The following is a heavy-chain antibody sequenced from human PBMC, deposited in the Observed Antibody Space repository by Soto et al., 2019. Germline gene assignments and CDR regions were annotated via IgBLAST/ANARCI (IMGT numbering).Heavy chain of an antibody. D-gene: IGHD1-26*01. CDR1: GFAFSNAW. J-gene: IGHJ4*01. CDR3: TTDSYNSVREVRFDY. Sequence: GGSLRLSCACSGFAFSNAWINWVRQAPGKGLEWVGRIKTKALGGTTDFATSVRGRFAITRDDSRNMAYMQMNSLNTEDTAVYYCTTDSYNSVREVRFDYWGHGTLVTVSS. CDR2: IKTKALGGTT. V-gene: IGHV3-15*07.